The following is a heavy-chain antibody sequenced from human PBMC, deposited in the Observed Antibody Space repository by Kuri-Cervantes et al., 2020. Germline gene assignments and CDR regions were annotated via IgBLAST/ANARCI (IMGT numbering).Heavy chain of an antibody. Sequence: LSLTCAASGFTFDDYAMHWVRQAPGKGLEWVSGISWNSGSIGYADSVKGRFTISRDNAKNSLYLQMNSLRAEDTAVYYCAREHSHDDYYIDVWGNGTTVTVSS. D-gene: IGHD1/OR15-1a*01. CDR1: GFTFDDYA. V-gene: IGHV3-9*01. CDR3: AREHSHDDYYIDV. J-gene: IGHJ6*03. CDR2: ISWNSGSI.